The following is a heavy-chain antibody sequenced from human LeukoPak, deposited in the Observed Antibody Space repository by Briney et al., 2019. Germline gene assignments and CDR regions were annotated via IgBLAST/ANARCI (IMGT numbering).Heavy chain of an antibody. J-gene: IGHJ4*02. V-gene: IGHV3-48*04. Sequence: GGSLRLSCAASGFTFSSYSMNWVRQAPGKGLEWVSYISSSSSTIYYADSVKGRFTISRDNVKNSLYLQMNGQRAEDTAVYYCAREMEGDYGSGTFFDLWGQGNMVTVSS. CDR2: ISSSSSTI. CDR1: GFTFSSYS. D-gene: IGHD3-10*01. CDR3: AREMEGDYGSGTFFDL.